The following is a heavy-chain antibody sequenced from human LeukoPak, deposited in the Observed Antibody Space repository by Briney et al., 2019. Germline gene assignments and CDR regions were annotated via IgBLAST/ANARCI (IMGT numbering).Heavy chain of an antibody. CDR1: GYTFTSYG. J-gene: IGHJ6*03. Sequence: ASVKVSCKASGYTFTSYGISWVRQAPGQGLEWMGWISAYNGNTNYAQKLQGRVTMTTDTSTSTAYMELRSLRSDDTAVYYCAFSRYYLQGSYYYMDVWGKGTTVAVSS. V-gene: IGHV1-18*01. CDR2: ISAYNGNT. CDR3: AFSRYYLQGSYYYMDV. D-gene: IGHD2/OR15-2a*01.